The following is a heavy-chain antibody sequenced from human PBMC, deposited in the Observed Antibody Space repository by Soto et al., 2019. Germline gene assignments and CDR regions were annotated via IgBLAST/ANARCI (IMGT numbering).Heavy chain of an antibody. CDR1: GGTFNTYA. CDR2: ISPMFGAA. CDR3: AREVQVHTPAFVY. D-gene: IGHD3-10*01. Sequence: QVQLVQSGAEMKKPGSSVKVSCQSSGGTFNTYAMNWVRQAPGQGPEWMGDISPMFGAANYAQKFQGRVTITADESTGTSDMQLSSLTSEDTALYFCAREVQVHTPAFVYWGQGTLVTVSS. V-gene: IGHV1-69*19. J-gene: IGHJ4*02.